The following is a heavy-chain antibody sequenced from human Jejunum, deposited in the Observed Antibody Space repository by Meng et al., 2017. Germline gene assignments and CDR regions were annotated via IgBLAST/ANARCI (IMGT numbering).Heavy chain of an antibody. CDR1: GITFSTSS. V-gene: IGHV3-64*01. J-gene: IGHJ4*02. CDR2: ISSNGDRL. D-gene: IGHD2/OR15-2a*01. Sequence: GESLKISCEASGITFSTSSMHWVRQAPGKGLEYVSAISSNGDRLYYTNSVKGRFTISRDNSKNTLYLQMDNVRVEDMAVYYCATWTSMSYNDYWGQGTLVTVSS. CDR3: ATWTSMSYNDY.